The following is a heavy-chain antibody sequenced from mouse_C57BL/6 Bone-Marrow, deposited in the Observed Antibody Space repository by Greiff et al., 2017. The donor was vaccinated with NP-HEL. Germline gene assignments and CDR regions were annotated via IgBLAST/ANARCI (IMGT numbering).Heavy chain of an antibody. J-gene: IGHJ2*01. V-gene: IGHV5-17*01. CDR3: GRGGNRGRRVFDY. CDR1: GFTFSDYG. CDR2: ISSGSSTI. D-gene: IGHD3-3*01. Sequence: EVMLVESGGGLVKPGGSLKLSCAASGFTFSDYGMHWVRQAPEKGLEWVAYISSGSSTIYYADTVKGRFTISRDNAKNTRFLQMTSLRSEDTAMYYCGRGGNRGRRVFDYGGQGTTLTVSS.